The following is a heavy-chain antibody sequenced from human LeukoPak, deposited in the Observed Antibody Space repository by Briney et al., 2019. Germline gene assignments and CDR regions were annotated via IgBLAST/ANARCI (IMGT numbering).Heavy chain of an antibody. D-gene: IGHD3-3*01. CDR1: GFTFSRYS. V-gene: IGHV3-48*04. CDR2: ISSKNVI. J-gene: IGHJ6*03. CDR3: ARPLESYYYMDV. Sequence: PGGSLRLSCAASGFTFSRYSMNWVRQAPGKGLEWVSYISSKNVIYYADSVKGRFIISRDNAKNSLYLQMNSLRAEDTAVYYCARPLESYYYMDVWGKGTTVTISS.